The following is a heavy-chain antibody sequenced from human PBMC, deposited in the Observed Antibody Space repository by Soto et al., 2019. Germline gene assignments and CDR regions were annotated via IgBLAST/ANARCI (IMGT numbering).Heavy chain of an antibody. CDR1: GGSISSGGYS. Sequence: QLQLQESGSGLVKPSQTLSLICAVSGGSISSGGYSWSWIRQPPGKGLEWIGYIYHSGSTYYNPSLKSRVTISVDRSKNQFSLKLSSVTAADTAVYYCARERSSSWYGVIDYWGQGTLVTVSS. CDR2: IYHSGST. V-gene: IGHV4-30-2*01. CDR3: ARERSSSWYGVIDY. D-gene: IGHD6-13*01. J-gene: IGHJ4*02.